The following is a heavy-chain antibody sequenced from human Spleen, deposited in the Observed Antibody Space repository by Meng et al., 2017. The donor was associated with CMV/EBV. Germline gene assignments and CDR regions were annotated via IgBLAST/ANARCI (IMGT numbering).Heavy chain of an antibody. CDR3: AGHLGDGYIDLDY. CDR2: MSYSGST. Sequence: SETLSLTCTVSGDSISSYSWNWIRQPPGKGLEWIGYMSYSGSTNYNPSLKSRVTISVDTSKNQFSLKLSSVTAADTAVYYCAGHLGDGYIDLDYWGQGTLVTVSS. CDR1: GDSISSYS. J-gene: IGHJ4*02. D-gene: IGHD5-24*01. V-gene: IGHV4-59*12.